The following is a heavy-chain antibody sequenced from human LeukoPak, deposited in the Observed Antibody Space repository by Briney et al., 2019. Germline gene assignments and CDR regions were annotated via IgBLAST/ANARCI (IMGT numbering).Heavy chain of an antibody. CDR1: GFTFDDYA. J-gene: IGHJ1*01. CDR3: AKDKGSGWPPTVEYFQH. D-gene: IGHD6-19*01. CDR2: ISGDGGST. V-gene: IGHV3-43*02. Sequence: PGGSLRLSCAASGFTFDDYAMHWVRQAPGKGLEWVSLISGDGGSTYYADSVKGRFTISRDNSKNSLYLQMNSLRTEDTALYYCAKDKGSGWPPTVEYFQHWGQGTLVTVSS.